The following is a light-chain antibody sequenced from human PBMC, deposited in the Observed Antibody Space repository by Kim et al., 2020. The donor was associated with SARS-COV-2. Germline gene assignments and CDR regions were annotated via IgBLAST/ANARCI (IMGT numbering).Light chain of an antibody. J-gene: IGKJ1*01. CDR3: QQYNNWPRT. CDR1: QSVSSN. V-gene: IGKV3-15*01. Sequence: EIVMTQSPVTLSVSPGERATLSCRASQSVSSNLAWYQQKPGQAPRLLIYGASTRATGIPARFSGSGSGTDFTLTISTLQSEDFAVYYCQQYNNWPRTFGQGTKVDIK. CDR2: GAS.